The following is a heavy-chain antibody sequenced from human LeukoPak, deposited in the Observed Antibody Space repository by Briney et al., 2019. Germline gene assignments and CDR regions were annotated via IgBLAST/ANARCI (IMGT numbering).Heavy chain of an antibody. CDR3: ANVYDSGSYFGYYYGMDV. J-gene: IGHJ6*02. CDR1: GFTFGNHA. Sequence: PGGSLRLSCAASGFTFGNHAMGWVRQTPEKGLEWVSAISDRGGDTYYADSVKGRFTISRDNSKNTLYLQMNSLRAEDTAVYYCANVYDSGSYFGYYYGMDVWGQGTTVTVSS. CDR2: ISDRGGDT. D-gene: IGHD1-26*01. V-gene: IGHV3-23*01.